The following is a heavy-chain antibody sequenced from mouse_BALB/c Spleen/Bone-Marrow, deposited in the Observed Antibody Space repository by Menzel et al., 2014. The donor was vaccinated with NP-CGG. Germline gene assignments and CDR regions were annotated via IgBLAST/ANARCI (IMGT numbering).Heavy chain of an antibody. D-gene: IGHD1-1*01. V-gene: IGHV2-9*02. CDR1: EFSLTSYG. Sequence: VQRVESGPGLVSPSQSLSITCTVSEFSLTSYGVHWVRRPPGKGLEWLGVIWAGGSTNYNSALMSRLSISKDNSKSQVFLKMNSLQTDDTAMYYCARGGSSRAWFAYWGQGTLVTVSA. CDR2: IWAGGST. J-gene: IGHJ3*01. CDR3: ARGGSSRAWFAY.